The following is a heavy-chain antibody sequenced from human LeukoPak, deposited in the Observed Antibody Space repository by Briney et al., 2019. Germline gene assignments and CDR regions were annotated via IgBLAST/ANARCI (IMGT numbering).Heavy chain of an antibody. V-gene: IGHV1-18*01. CDR3: ARDLREWELLDAFDI. CDR2: ISGYNGNT. D-gene: IGHD1-26*01. CDR1: GYTFTSYG. Sequence: ASVKVSCKASGYTFTSYGISWVRQAPGQGLEWTGWISGYNGNTKNAQKLQGRVTMTTDTSTSTAYMELRSLRSDDTAVYYCARDLREWELLDAFDIWGQGTMVTVSS. J-gene: IGHJ3*02.